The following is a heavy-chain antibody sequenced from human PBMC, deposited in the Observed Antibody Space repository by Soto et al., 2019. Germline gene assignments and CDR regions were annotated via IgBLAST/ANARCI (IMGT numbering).Heavy chain of an antibody. V-gene: IGHV1-46*03. CDR3: ARGSSGWYGWFDS. CDR1: GYTFTNYY. D-gene: IGHD6-19*01. J-gene: IGHJ5*01. Sequence: QVQLVQSGAEVTQPAASVKVSCKASGYTFTNYYMHWVRQAPGQGLEWMGIINPSTGGSTSNVQKFHDRVTMTRDTSTSTVYMQLSSLSSEDTAVYYCARGSSGWYGWFDSWGQGTLVTVSS. CDR2: INPSTGGST.